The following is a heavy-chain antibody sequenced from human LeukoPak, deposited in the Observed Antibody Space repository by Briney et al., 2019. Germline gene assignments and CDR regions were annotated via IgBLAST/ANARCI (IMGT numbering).Heavy chain of an antibody. CDR1: DGSISSYY. CDR3: ARGFGSSWQNWFDP. J-gene: IGHJ5*02. D-gene: IGHD6-13*01. Sequence: SETLSLTCTVSDGSISSYYLNWIRQPPGKGLEWIGYIYYGGSTNYNPSLKSRVTISVDTSKNQFSLKLSSVTAADTAVYYCARGFGSSWQNWFDPWGQGTLVTVSS. V-gene: IGHV4-59*08. CDR2: IYYGGST.